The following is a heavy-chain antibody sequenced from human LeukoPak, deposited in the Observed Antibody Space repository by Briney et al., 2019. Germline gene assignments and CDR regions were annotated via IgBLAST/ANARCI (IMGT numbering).Heavy chain of an antibody. CDR1: GFTFDDYA. Sequence: GGSLRLSCAASGFTFDDYAMHWVRQAPGKGLEWGSGISWNSGSIGYADSVKGRFTISRDNAKNSLYLQMNSLRAEDTALYYCAKGAYSSSWYRFDPWGQGTLVTVSS. D-gene: IGHD6-13*01. V-gene: IGHV3-9*01. CDR3: AKGAYSSSWYRFDP. J-gene: IGHJ5*02. CDR2: ISWNSGSI.